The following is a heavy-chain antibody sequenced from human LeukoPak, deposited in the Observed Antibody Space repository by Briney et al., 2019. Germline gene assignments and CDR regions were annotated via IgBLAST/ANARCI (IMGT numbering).Heavy chain of an antibody. CDR1: GGSFSGYY. D-gene: IGHD1-26*01. Sequence: SETLSLTCAVYGGSFSGYYWGWVRQPPGKALEWIGNIFYSGSTYYSPSLKSRVTISLDTSRNQFSLKLNSVTAADTAVYYCARGLAGATFNWFDPWGQGTLVTVSS. CDR3: ARGLAGATFNWFDP. CDR2: IFYSGST. V-gene: IGHV4-34*01. J-gene: IGHJ5*02.